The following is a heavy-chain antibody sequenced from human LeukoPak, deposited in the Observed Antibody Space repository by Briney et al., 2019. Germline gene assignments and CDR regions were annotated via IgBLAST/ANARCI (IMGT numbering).Heavy chain of an antibody. V-gene: IGHV4-59*01. CDR1: GGSISSYY. Sequence: SETLSLTCTVSGGSISSYYWSWIRQPPGKGLEWIGYIYYSGSTNYNPSFKSRVTISVDTSKNQFSLKLSCVTAADTAVYYCARSGIGGDPPDYWGQGTLVTVSS. CDR2: IYYSGST. CDR3: ARSGIGGDPPDY. D-gene: IGHD2-21*02. J-gene: IGHJ4*02.